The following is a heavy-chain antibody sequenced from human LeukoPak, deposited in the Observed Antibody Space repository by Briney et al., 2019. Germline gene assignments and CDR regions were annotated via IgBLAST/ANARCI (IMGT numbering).Heavy chain of an antibody. D-gene: IGHD6-19*01. CDR3: ARPSSGWYGDAFDI. Sequence: ASVKVSCKASGYTFTGYYMHWVRQAPGQGLEWMGWINPNSGGTNYAQKFQGRVTMTRDTSISTAYMELSRLRSDDTAVYYCARPSSGWYGDAFDIWGQGTMVTVSS. CDR1: GYTFTGYY. J-gene: IGHJ3*02. CDR2: INPNSGGT. V-gene: IGHV1-2*02.